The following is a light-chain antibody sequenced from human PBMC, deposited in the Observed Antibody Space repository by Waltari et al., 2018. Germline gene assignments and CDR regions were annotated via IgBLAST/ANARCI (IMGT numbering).Light chain of an antibody. Sequence: QSALTQPASVSGSPGQSITISCTGTSSDVGRYNLVSWYQQHPGKAPKLMIYEVSKRPSGVPNRFSGSKAGNTASVTIAGLQVEDEADYDCCSYAGSSTSYVFGTGTKVTVL. CDR2: EVS. CDR1: SSDVGRYNL. J-gene: IGLJ1*01. V-gene: IGLV2-23*02. CDR3: CSYAGSSTSYV.